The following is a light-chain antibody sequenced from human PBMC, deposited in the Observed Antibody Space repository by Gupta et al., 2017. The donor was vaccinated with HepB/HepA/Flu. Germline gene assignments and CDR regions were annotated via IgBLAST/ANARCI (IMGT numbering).Light chain of an antibody. V-gene: IGLV2-14*03. CDR2: DVS. J-gene: IGLJ1*01. Sequence: QSALTHPASVSGSPGQSITISCTGTSNDVGAYTYVSWYQQHPGKAPKLMIYDVSNRPSGVSNRFSGSKSGNTASLTISGLQADDEADYYCNSYTSSSTLDYVFGTGTKVTVL. CDR1: SNDVGAYTY. CDR3: NSYTSSSTLDYV.